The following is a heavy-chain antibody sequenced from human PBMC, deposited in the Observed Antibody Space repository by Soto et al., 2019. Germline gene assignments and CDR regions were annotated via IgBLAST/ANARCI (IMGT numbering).Heavy chain of an antibody. Sequence: PSETLYLTCAVSGGSISSAGYSWCWIRQPPGKGLEWIGYIYHSGSTYYNPSLKSRVTISVDRSKNQFSLKLSSVTAADTAVYYCAREIYCSSTSCYYGALDYWGQGTLVTVSS. CDR1: GGSISSAGYS. CDR2: IYHSGST. J-gene: IGHJ4*02. CDR3: AREIYCSSTSCYYGALDY. D-gene: IGHD2-2*01. V-gene: IGHV4-30-2*01.